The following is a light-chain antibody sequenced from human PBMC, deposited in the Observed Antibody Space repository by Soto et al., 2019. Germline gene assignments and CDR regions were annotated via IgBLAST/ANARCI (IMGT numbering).Light chain of an antibody. CDR2: AAS. Sequence: DIQMTQSPSSLSASVGDRVTITCRASQGISNFLVWYQQKPGKVPRVLIYAASTLQSGVPSRFSGSGSGTDFTLTISSLQPEDVATYYCQKYDSAPCTFGPGTKVDIK. CDR1: QGISNF. J-gene: IGKJ3*01. CDR3: QKYDSAPCT. V-gene: IGKV1-27*01.